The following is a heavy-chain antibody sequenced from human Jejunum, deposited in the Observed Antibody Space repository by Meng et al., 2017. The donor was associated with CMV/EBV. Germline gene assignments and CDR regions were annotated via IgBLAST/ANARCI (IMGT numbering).Heavy chain of an antibody. V-gene: IGHV3-13*01. J-gene: IGHJ6*02. CDR1: GFTFSRYD. Sequence: SGFTFSRYDMHSVRQISGKGLEWVAVIGTGGDSYYPDSVKGRFTISRQDFKNSLYLQMNSLRAEDSAVYFCARAPHTTYYYFGMDVWGQGTTVTVSS. CDR2: IGTGGDS. D-gene: IGHD1-14*01. CDR3: ARAPHTTYYYFGMDV.